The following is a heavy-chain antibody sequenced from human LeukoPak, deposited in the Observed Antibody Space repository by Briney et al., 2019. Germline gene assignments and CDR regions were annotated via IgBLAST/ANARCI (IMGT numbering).Heavy chain of an antibody. D-gene: IGHD2-8*02. CDR1: RXTFSSYE. CDR2: ISSSGSTI. J-gene: IGHJ4*02. Sequence: PGGSLRLSCAASRXTFSSYEMNWVRQAPGKGLEWVSYISSSGSTIYYADSVRGRFSISRDNAKNSLYLQMNSLRAEDTAVYYCARAWWGEGHFDSWGQGTLVTVSS. CDR3: ARAWWGEGHFDS. V-gene: IGHV3-48*03.